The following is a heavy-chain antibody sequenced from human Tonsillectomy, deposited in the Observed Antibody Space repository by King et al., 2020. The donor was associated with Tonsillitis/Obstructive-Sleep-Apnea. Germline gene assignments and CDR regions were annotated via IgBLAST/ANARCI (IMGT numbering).Heavy chain of an antibody. Sequence: LQLQESGPGLVKPSETLSLTCTVSGGSISSSSYYWGWIRQPPGKGLGWIGSIYYSGSTYYNPSLKSRVTISVDTSKNQFSLKLSSVTAADTAVYYCASIVGAAYWGQGTLVTVSS. J-gene: IGHJ4*02. CDR1: GGSISSSSYY. CDR2: IYYSGST. V-gene: IGHV4-39*01. CDR3: ASIVGAAY. D-gene: IGHD1-26*01.